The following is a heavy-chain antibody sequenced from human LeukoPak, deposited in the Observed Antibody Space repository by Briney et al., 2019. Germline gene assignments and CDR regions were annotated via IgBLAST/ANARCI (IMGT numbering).Heavy chain of an antibody. CDR2: INPNSGGT. CDR3: ARGTRLGYSSSWNGDY. Sequence: GASVKVSCKASGYTFTGYYMHWVRQAPGQGLEWMGWINPNSGGTNYAQKFQGRVTMTRDTSISTAYMELSRLRSDDTAVYYCARGTRLGYSSSWNGDYWGQGTLVTVSS. CDR1: GYTFTGYY. D-gene: IGHD6-13*01. V-gene: IGHV1-2*02. J-gene: IGHJ4*02.